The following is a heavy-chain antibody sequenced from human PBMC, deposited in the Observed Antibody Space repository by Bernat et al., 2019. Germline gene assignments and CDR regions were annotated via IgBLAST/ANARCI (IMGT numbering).Heavy chain of an antibody. CDR2: IIPILGIA. J-gene: IGHJ3*02. D-gene: IGHD2-2*03. CDR1: GGTFSSYT. CDR3: ARDGLDIVVVPAAISSGAFDI. Sequence: QVQLVQSGAEVKKPGSSVKVSCKAPGGTFSSYTISWVRQAPGQGLEWMGRIIPILGIANYAQKFQDRVTTTADKSTSTAYMELSSLRSEDTAVYYCARDGLDIVVVPAAISSGAFDIWGQGTMVTVSS. V-gene: IGHV1-69*08.